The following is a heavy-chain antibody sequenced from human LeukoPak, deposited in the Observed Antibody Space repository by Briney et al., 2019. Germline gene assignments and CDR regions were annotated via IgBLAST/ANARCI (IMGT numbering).Heavy chain of an antibody. CDR2: ISSSSSYI. CDR1: GFTFSIYS. V-gene: IGHV3-21*01. J-gene: IGHJ4*02. D-gene: IGHD6-25*01. Sequence: GGSLRLSCAASGFTFSIYSMNWVRQAPGKGLEWVSFISSSSSYIYYADSVKGRFTISRDNAKNSLHLQMNSLRAEDTAVYYCTRDPSEASHPYYFDYWGQGILVTVSS. CDR3: TRDPSEASHPYYFDY.